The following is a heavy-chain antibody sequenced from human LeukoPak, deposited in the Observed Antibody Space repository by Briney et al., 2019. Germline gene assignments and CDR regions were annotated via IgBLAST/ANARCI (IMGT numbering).Heavy chain of an antibody. D-gene: IGHD3/OR15-3a*01. V-gene: IGHV7-4-1*02. J-gene: IGHJ6*03. CDR1: GYTFSAFY. CDR3: ARVGLPYYYYYMDV. CDR2: INTNTGNP. Sequence: GASVKVSCKTSGYTFSAFYMHWVRQAPGQGPEWMGWINTNTGNPTYAQGFTGRFVFSLDTSVNTAYLQISSLKAEDTAVYYCARVGLPYYYYYMDVWGKGTMVTVSS.